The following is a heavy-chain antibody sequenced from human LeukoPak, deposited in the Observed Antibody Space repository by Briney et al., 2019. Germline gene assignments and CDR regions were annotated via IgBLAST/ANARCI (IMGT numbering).Heavy chain of an antibody. CDR3: ARHGVYYDSSGYSPHFDY. CDR2: INHSGST. CDR1: GGSFSGYY. V-gene: IGHV4-34*01. D-gene: IGHD3-22*01. J-gene: IGHJ4*02. Sequence: PSETLSLTRAVYGGSFSGYYWSWIRQPPGKGLEWIGEINHSGSTNYNPSLKSRVTISVDTSKNQFSLKLSSVTAADTAVYYCARHGVYYDSSGYSPHFDYWGQGTLVTVSS.